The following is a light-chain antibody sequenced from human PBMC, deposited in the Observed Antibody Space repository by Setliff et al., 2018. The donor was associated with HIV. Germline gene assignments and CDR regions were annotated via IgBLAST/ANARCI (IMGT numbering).Light chain of an antibody. J-gene: IGLJ1*01. CDR3: TSYASSNNLGV. V-gene: IGLV2-8*01. CDR1: SSDVGGYNY. Sequence: ALTQPPSASGSPGQSVTISCTGISSDVGGYNYVSWYQQHPGKAPKLMIYEVSKRPSGVPDRFSGSKSGNTASLTVSGLQAEDEADYYCTSYASSNNLGVFGTGTKVTVL. CDR2: EVS.